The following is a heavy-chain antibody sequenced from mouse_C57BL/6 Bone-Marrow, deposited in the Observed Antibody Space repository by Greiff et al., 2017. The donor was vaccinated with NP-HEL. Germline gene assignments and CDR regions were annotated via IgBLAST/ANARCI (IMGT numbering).Heavy chain of an antibody. CDR1: GYTFTSYG. D-gene: IGHD1-1*01. J-gene: IGHJ4*01. CDR2: IYPRSGNT. Sequence: QVQLKESGAELARPGASVKLSCKASGYTFTSYGISWVKQRTGQGLEWIGEIYPRSGNTYYNEKFKGKATLTADKSSSTAYMELRSLTSEDSAVYFCARWTLITTVLYYAMDYWGQGTSVTVSS. CDR3: ARWTLITTVLYYAMDY. V-gene: IGHV1-81*01.